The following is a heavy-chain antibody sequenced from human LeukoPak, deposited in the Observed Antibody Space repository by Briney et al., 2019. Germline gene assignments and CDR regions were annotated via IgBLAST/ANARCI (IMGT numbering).Heavy chain of an antibody. CDR3: ARSNCPGGSCYDNRGYFDY. D-gene: IGHD2-15*01. Sequence: SETLSLTCTVSGGSISSYYWSWIRQPAGKGLEWIGRVYTSGNTNYNPSLKSRVTISVDTSKSQFSLKLSSVTAADTALYYCARSNCPGGSCYDNRGYFDYWGQGTLVIVSS. CDR2: VYTSGNT. V-gene: IGHV4-4*07. CDR1: GGSISSYY. J-gene: IGHJ4*02.